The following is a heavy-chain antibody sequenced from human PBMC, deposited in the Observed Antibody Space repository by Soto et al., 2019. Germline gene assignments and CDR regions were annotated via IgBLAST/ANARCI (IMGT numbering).Heavy chain of an antibody. CDR1: GFTFSSYG. Sequence: QVQLVESGGGVVQPGRSLRLSCAASGFTFSSYGMHWVRQAPGKGLEWVAVIWYDGSNKYYADSVKGRFTISRENSKNTLYLQMNSLRAEDTAVYYCARTRGHCSSTSCYYYGMDVWGQGTTVTVSS. D-gene: IGHD2-2*01. CDR3: ARTRGHCSSTSCYYYGMDV. CDR2: IWYDGSNK. J-gene: IGHJ6*02. V-gene: IGHV3-33*01.